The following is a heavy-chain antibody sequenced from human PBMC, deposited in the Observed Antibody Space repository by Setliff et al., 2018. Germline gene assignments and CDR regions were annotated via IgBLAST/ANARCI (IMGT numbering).Heavy chain of an antibody. V-gene: IGHV4-4*08. CDR1: GASITSYY. D-gene: IGHD2-15*01. CDR3: AREPTHTGHYYLDV. J-gene: IGHJ6*03. Sequence: SETLSLTCSVSGASITSYYWSWIRQPPGKGLEWIAYIHNNGRIKYNPALKSRVTISLDTSKNQFSLNLNSATAADTAVYYCAREPTHTGHYYLDVWGKGTTVTVSS. CDR2: IHNNGRI.